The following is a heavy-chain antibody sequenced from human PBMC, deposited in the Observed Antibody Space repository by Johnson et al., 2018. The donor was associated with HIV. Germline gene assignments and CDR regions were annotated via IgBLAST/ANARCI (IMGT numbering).Heavy chain of an antibody. Sequence: EKLVESGGGLVQPGGSLKLSCTASGFTFSGSAMHWVRQASGKGLEWVGRIRSKANSYATAYAASVKGRFTIYRDDSKNTAYLQMNSLRAEDTAVYLCARGLYYYDYSGLRAAAFDLWGQGTMVTVSP. V-gene: IGHV3-73*02. CDR1: GFTFSGSA. D-gene: IGHD3-22*01. CDR2: IRSKANSYAT. CDR3: ARGLYYYDYSGLRAAAFDL. J-gene: IGHJ3*01.